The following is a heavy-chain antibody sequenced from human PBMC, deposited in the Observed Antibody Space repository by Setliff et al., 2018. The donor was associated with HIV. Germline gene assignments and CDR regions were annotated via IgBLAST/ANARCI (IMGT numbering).Heavy chain of an antibody. Sequence: SETLSLTCTVSGGSISSYYWSWIRQYPGKGLEWIGEINHSGNTNYNPSLKNRVTASVDASSNQFSLTLRSVTAADTAVYYCARSPRLRGGHNWFDPWGQGTLVTVSS. V-gene: IGHV4-34*01. CDR2: INHSGNT. CDR1: GGSISSYY. CDR3: ARSPRLRGGHNWFDP. J-gene: IGHJ5*02. D-gene: IGHD4-17*01.